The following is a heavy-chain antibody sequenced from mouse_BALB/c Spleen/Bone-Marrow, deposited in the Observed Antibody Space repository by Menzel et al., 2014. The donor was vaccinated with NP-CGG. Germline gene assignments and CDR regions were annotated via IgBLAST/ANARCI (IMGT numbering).Heavy chain of an antibody. D-gene: IGHD2-3*01. Sequence: VQLQQSGAGLVKPGASVKLSCKASGYTFXSYWIHWVKQRPGQGLEWIGENNPSNGRTNYNEKFKSKATLTVDKSSTTAYMQLSSLTSEDSAVYYCARYDGPAWFAYWGQGTLVTVPA. J-gene: IGHJ3*01. V-gene: IGHV1S81*02. CDR1: GYTFXSYW. CDR2: NNPSNGRT. CDR3: ARYDGPAWFAY.